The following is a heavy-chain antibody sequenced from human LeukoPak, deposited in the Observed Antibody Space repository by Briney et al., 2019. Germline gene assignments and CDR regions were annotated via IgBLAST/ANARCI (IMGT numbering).Heavy chain of an antibody. D-gene: IGHD3-22*01. CDR3: ARDLHYYDSSGYYWGDAFDI. V-gene: IGHV4-4*02. J-gene: IGHJ3*02. CDR2: IYHSGST. Sequence: SGTLSLTCAVSGGSISSSNWWSWVRQPPGKGLEWIGEIYHSGSTNYNPSLKSRVTISVDKSKNQFSLKLSSVTAADTAVYYCARDLHYYDSSGYYWGDAFDIWGQGTMVTVSS. CDR1: GGSISSSNW.